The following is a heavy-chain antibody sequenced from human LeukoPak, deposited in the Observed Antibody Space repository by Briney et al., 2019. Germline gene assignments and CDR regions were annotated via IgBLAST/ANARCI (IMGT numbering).Heavy chain of an antibody. V-gene: IGHV3-21*01. CDR1: GFTISSHS. Sequence: PGGSLRLSCEAPGFTISSHSMNWVRQAPGKGLEWVSSISSSSSYIYYADSVKGRFTISRDNAKNSLYLQMNSLRAEDTAVYYCASYGSGDYFDYWGQGTLVTVSS. D-gene: IGHD3-10*01. CDR3: ASYGSGDYFDY. J-gene: IGHJ4*02. CDR2: ISSSSSYI.